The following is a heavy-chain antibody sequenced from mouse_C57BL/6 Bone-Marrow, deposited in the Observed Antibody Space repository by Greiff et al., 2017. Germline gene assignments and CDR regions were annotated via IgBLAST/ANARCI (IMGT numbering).Heavy chain of an antibody. CDR3: AKNGVLRYHWYFDV. D-gene: IGHD1-1*01. Sequence: VKLEESGPGLVQPSQSLSITCTVSGFSLTSYGVHWVRQSPGKGLEWLGVIWRGGSTDYNAAFMSRLSITKDKSKSQVFFKMNSLQADDTAIYYCAKNGVLRYHWYFDVWGTGTTVTVSS. V-gene: IGHV2-5*01. CDR1: GFSLTSYG. J-gene: IGHJ1*03. CDR2: IWRGGST.